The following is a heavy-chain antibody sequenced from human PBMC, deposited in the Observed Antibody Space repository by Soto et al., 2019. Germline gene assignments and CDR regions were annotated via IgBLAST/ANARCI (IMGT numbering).Heavy chain of an antibody. Sequence: EVQLVESGGDLVQPGGSLRLSCAASGFSFGSSWMTWVRQAPGKGLEWVANIKKDGSKINYLDSVRGRVTVSRDNAKNSLSLEMNSLRAEDTALYYCASDVSPGSSSLYLDAFDIWGQGTMVTVSS. J-gene: IGHJ3*02. CDR1: GFSFGSSW. CDR3: ASDVSPGSSSLYLDAFDI. CDR2: IKKDGSKI. V-gene: IGHV3-7*05. D-gene: IGHD6-13*01.